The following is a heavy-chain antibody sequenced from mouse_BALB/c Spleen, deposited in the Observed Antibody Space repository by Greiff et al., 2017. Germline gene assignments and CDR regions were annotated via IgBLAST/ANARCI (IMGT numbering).Heavy chain of an antibody. J-gene: IGHJ2*01. D-gene: IGHD1-1*01. CDR2: ISSGSSTI. CDR3: ARGHYGYLDY. V-gene: IGHV5-17*02. Sequence: EVHLVESGGGLVQPGGSRKLSCAASGFTFSSFGMHWVRQAPEKGLEWVAYISSGSSTIYYADTVKGRFTISRDNPKNTLFLQMTSLRSEDTAMYYCARGHYGYLDYWGQGTTLTVSS. CDR1: GFTFSSFG.